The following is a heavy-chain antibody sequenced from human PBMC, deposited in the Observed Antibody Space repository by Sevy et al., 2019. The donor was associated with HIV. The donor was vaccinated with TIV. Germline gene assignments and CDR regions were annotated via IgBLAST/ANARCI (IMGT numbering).Heavy chain of an antibody. J-gene: IGHJ3*02. CDR3: ARHCSSISCSHAFDI. D-gene: IGHD2-2*01. CDR2: INHSGSA. CDR1: SGSFSGYY. Sequence: SEPCLTCAVYSGSFSGYYWSWIRQPPGKGLEWIGEINHSGSANYNPSLKSRVTISVDTSKNQFSLKLSSVTAADTAVYYCARHCSSISCSHAFDIWGLGTMVTVSS. V-gene: IGHV4-34*01.